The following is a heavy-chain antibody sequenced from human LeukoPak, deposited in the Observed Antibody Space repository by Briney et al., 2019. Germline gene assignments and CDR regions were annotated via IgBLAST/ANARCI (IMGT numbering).Heavy chain of an antibody. V-gene: IGHV4-34*01. Sequence: SETLSLTCAVYGGSFSGYYWSWIRQPPGKGLEWIGEINHSGSTNYIPSLKSRVTISVDTSKNQFSLKLSSVTAADTAMYYCARGKSSGYSSDAFDIWGQGTVVTVSS. CDR1: GGSFSGYY. CDR3: ARGKSSGYSSDAFDI. CDR2: INHSGST. D-gene: IGHD3-22*01. J-gene: IGHJ3*02.